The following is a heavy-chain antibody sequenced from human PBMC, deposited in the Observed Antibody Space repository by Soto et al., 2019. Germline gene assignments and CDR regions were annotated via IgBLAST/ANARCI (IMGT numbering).Heavy chain of an antibody. CDR2: ISAYNGNT. Sequence: ASVKVSCKASGYTFTSYGISWVRQAPGQGFEWMGWISAYNGNTNYAQKLQGRVTMTTDTSTSTAYMELRSLRSDDTAVYYCAGGGPNYYDSSVRWFDPWGQGTLVTVSS. J-gene: IGHJ5*02. CDR3: AGGGPNYYDSSVRWFDP. D-gene: IGHD3-22*01. V-gene: IGHV1-18*01. CDR1: GYTFTSYG.